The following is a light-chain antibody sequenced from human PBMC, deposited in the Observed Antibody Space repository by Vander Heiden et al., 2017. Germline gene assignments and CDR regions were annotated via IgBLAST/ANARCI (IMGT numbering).Light chain of an antibody. CDR1: RSDIGRFNY. Sequence: QPALTQPASVSGSPGQSITIPCTGTRSDIGRFNYVSWYQQHPGKAPKLMIYDVSNRPSGVSNRFSGSKSANTASLTISGLQAEDEADYYCSSYTGSSTLVIFGGGTKLTVL. V-gene: IGLV2-14*03. CDR3: SSYTGSSTLVI. J-gene: IGLJ2*01. CDR2: DVS.